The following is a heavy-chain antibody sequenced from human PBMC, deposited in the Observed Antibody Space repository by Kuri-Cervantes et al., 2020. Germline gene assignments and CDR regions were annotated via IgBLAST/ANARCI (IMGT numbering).Heavy chain of an antibody. J-gene: IGHJ6*03. CDR1: GGTSSSYA. CDR2: IIPIFGTA. V-gene: IGHV1-69*13. Sequence: SVKVSCKASGGTSSSYAISWVRQAPGQGLEWMGGIIPIFGTANYAQKFQGRVTITADESTSTAYMELSSLRSEDTAVYYCAREGGARITIFGVAHGYYMDVWGKGTTVTVSS. D-gene: IGHD3-3*01. CDR3: AREGGARITIFGVAHGYYMDV.